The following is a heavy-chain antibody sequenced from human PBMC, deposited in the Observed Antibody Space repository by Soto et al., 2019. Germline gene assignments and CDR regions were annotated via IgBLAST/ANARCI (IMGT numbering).Heavy chain of an antibody. CDR3: ASLVAGYSYGHFDY. V-gene: IGHV4-59*01. J-gene: IGHJ4*02. CDR1: GGSISGYS. D-gene: IGHD5-18*01. Sequence: SETLSLTCTVSGGSISGYSWSWIRQPPGKGLEWIGYIFYRGSTNYNPSLKSRVTISVDTSKNQFSLKLSSVTAADTAVYYCASLVAGYSYGHFDYWGQGTLVTVPS. CDR2: IFYRGST.